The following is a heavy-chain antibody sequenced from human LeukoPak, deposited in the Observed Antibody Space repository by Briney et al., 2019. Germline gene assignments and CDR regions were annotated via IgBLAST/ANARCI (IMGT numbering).Heavy chain of an antibody. V-gene: IGHV4-59*12. CDR3: ARGQEYQLLGWFDP. D-gene: IGHD2-2*01. Sequence: SETLSLTCTVSGGSISSYYWSWIRQPPGKGLEWIGEIYHSGSTNYNPSLKSRVTISVDKSKNQFSLNLSSVTAADTAVYYCARGQEYQLLGWFDPWGQGTLVTVSS. CDR1: GGSISSYY. CDR2: IYHSGST. J-gene: IGHJ5*02.